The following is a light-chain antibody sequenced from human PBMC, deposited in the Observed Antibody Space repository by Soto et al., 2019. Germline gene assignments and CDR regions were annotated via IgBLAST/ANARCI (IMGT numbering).Light chain of an antibody. CDR3: CSYAATNTVI. CDR1: SSDVGGYNY. J-gene: IGLJ2*01. Sequence: QSVLTQPRSVSGSPGQSVTISCTGTSSDVGGYNYVSWYQQPPDKPPKLIIYEGSERPSGVPDRFSASKSGNTASLTISGLQAEDEADYYCCSYAATNTVIFGGGTKLTVL. CDR2: EGS. V-gene: IGLV2-11*01.